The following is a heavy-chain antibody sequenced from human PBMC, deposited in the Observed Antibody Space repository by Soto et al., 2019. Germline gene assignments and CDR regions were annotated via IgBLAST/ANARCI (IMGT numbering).Heavy chain of an antibody. Sequence: RASVKVSCKASGYTFTSYAMHWVRQAPGQRLEWMGWINAGNGNTKYSQKFQGRVTITRDTSASTAYMELSSLRSEDTAVYYCASRGVVADTGYYYYGMDVWGQGTTVTVSS. V-gene: IGHV1-3*01. CDR1: GYTFTSYA. D-gene: IGHD2-15*01. CDR2: INAGNGNT. CDR3: ASRGVVADTGYYYYGMDV. J-gene: IGHJ6*02.